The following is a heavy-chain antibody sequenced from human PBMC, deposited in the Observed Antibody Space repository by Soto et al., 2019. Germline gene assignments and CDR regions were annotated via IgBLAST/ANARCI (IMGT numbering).Heavy chain of an antibody. Sequence: QVQLVQSGAEVKKPGSSVKVSCKASGGTFSSYAISWVRQAPGQGLEWMGGIIPVFGTANYAQKFQGRVTITADESTSTAYMELSSLRSEDTAVYYCARNGLITMIVVGGDYGMDVWGQGTTVTVSS. J-gene: IGHJ6*02. V-gene: IGHV1-69*12. CDR3: ARNGLITMIVVGGDYGMDV. CDR2: IIPVFGTA. D-gene: IGHD3-22*01. CDR1: GGTFSSYA.